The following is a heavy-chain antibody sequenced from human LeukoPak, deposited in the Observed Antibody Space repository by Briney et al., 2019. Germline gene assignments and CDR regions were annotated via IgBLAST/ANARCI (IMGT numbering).Heavy chain of an antibody. CDR3: ARANSGYDFRGYYYSYMDV. V-gene: IGHV3-53*01. D-gene: IGHD5-12*01. CDR1: GFTVSSNY. J-gene: IGHJ6*03. Sequence: GGSLRLSCAASGFTVSSNYMSWLRQVPGKGLEWVSVIYSGGSTYYADSVKGRFTISRDDSKNTLYLQMNSLRAEDTAVYYCARANSGYDFRGYYYSYMDVWGKGTTVTVSS. CDR2: IYSGGST.